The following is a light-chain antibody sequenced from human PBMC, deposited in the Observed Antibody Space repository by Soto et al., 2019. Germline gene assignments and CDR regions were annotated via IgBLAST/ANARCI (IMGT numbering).Light chain of an antibody. CDR1: QSVGTK. CDR2: AAS. Sequence: VLTHSPATLSVSPGEVATLTGRASQSVGTKLAWYQQKPGQSPRILIYAASTRATGVPARFGGSGSETEFTLTITSLQSEDFALYYCQQYNDASPITFGQGTRLEIK. J-gene: IGKJ5*01. V-gene: IGKV3-15*01. CDR3: QQYNDASPIT.